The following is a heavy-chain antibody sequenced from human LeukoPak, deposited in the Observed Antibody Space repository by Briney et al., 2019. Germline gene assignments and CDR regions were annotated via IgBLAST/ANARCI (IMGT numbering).Heavy chain of an antibody. D-gene: IGHD2-15*01. CDR3: ARHGDCSGGSCYSGYYYDSSGYSHFDY. CDR2: IYYSGST. CDR1: GGSISSSSYS. J-gene: IGHJ4*02. V-gene: IGHV4-39*01. Sequence: SETLSLTCTVSGGSISSSSYSWGWIRQPPGKGLEWIGSIYYSGSTYYNPSLKSRVTISVDTSKNQFSLKLSSVTAADTAVYYCARHGDCSGGSCYSGYYYDSSGYSHFDYWGQGTLVTVSS.